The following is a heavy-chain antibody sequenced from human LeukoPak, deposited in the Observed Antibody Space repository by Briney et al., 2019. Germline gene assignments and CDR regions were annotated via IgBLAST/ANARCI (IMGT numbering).Heavy chain of an antibody. Sequence: SQTLSLTCTVSGGSISSGSYYWSWIRQPAGKGLEWIGRIYTSGSTNYNPSLKSRVTISVDTSKNQFSLKLSSVTAADTAVYYCARDWGATWLGAFDIWGQGTMVTVSS. CDR3: ARDWGATWLGAFDI. CDR1: GGSISSGSYY. V-gene: IGHV4-61*02. J-gene: IGHJ3*02. CDR2: IYTSGST. D-gene: IGHD1-26*01.